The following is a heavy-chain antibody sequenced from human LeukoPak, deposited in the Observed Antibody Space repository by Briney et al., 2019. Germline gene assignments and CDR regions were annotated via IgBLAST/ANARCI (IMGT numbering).Heavy chain of an antibody. J-gene: IGHJ5*02. CDR3: ARVFEGTSYSNWFDP. CDR2: INHSGST. CDR1: GGSFSGYY. D-gene: IGHD2-2*01. Sequence: SETLSLTCAVYGGSFSGYYWSWIRQPPGKGLEWIGEINHSGSTNYNPSLKSRVTISVDTSKNQFSLKLSSVTAADTAVYYCARVFEGTSYSNWFDPWGQGTLVTVSS. V-gene: IGHV4-34*01.